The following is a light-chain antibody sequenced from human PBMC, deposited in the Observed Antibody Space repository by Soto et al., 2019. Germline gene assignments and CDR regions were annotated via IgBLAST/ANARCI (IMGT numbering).Light chain of an antibody. Sequence: EIVMTQSPATLSVSPGDRATLSCRASQSVTSNLAWYQQKPGQATRLLIYGASTRATGIPARFSGSGSGTEFTLTISSLQSEDFAVYFCQQYNNWPPITCGQGTRLEIK. CDR2: GAS. CDR1: QSVTSN. CDR3: QQYNNWPPIT. J-gene: IGKJ5*01. V-gene: IGKV3-15*01.